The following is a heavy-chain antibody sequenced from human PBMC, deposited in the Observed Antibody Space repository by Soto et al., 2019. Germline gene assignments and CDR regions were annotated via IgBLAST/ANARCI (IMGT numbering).Heavy chain of an antibody. J-gene: IGHJ6*01. CDR3: ACPLIAARRYYDVMDV. CDR1: GYSFTSYW. Sequence: GESLKISCKGSGYSFTSYWNGWGRQLLGKGLEWMGIIYPGDSDTRYSPSFQGQVTISADKSISTAYLQWSSLKASDTAMYYCACPLIAARRYYDVMDVWGQGTTDTGSS. V-gene: IGHV5-51*01. D-gene: IGHD6-6*01. CDR2: IYPGDSDT.